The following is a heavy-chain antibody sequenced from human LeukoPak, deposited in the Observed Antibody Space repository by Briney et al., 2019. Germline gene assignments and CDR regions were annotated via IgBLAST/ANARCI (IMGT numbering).Heavy chain of an antibody. J-gene: IGHJ4*02. V-gene: IGHV3-21*01. Sequence: GGSLRLSCAASGFTFSSYSMNWVRQAPGKGLEWVSAISSSSTYIYYADSVKSRFTISRDNAKNTLHLQMNSLRAEDTAVYYCATPRGSGSYLAFDYWGQGTLGTVSS. CDR2: ISSSSTYI. CDR3: ATPRGSGSYLAFDY. D-gene: IGHD1-26*01. CDR1: GFTFSSYS.